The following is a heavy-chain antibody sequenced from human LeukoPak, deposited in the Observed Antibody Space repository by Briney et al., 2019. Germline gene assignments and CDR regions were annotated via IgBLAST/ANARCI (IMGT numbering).Heavy chain of an antibody. V-gene: IGHV3-48*01. CDR1: GFTLSSYS. CDR2: ISTTGNTI. J-gene: IGHJ6*03. D-gene: IGHD5-18*01. Sequence: GGSLRLSCAASGFTLSSYSVSWVRQAPGKGLEWISHISTTGNTIYYADSVKGRFTISRDNAKNSVYLLMNSLRAEDTAVYYCAKGGYSSGRYFYYYMDVWGEGTTVTVSS. CDR3: AKGGYSSGRYFYYYMDV.